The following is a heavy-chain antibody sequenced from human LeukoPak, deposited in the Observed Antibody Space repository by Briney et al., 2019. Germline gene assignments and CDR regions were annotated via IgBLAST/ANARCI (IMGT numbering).Heavy chain of an antibody. D-gene: IGHD6-13*01. CDR2: IYYSGST. V-gene: IGHV4-39*01. J-gene: IGHJ4*02. Sequence: PGASLRLSCAASGFTFSNYAMSWVRQPPGKGLEWIGSIYYSGSTYYNPSLKSRVTISVDTSKNQFSLKLSSGTAADTAVYYCARRELIAAAGSYYFDSWGQGTLVTVSS. CDR1: GFTFSNYA. CDR3: ARRELIAAAGSYYFDS.